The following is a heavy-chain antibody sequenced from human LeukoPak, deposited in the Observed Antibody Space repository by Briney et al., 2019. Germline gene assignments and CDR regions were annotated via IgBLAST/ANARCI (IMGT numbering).Heavy chain of an antibody. CDR1: GYVFASHW. CDR2: INPSGGST. CDR3: ARDSGSSWFDY. Sequence: ASVKVSCKASGYVFASHWLHWVRQAPGQGLEWMGIINPSGGSTSYAQKFQGRVTMTRDTSTSTVYMELSSLRSEDTAVYYCARDSGSSWFDYWGQGTLVTVSS. D-gene: IGHD6-13*01. V-gene: IGHV1-46*01. J-gene: IGHJ4*02.